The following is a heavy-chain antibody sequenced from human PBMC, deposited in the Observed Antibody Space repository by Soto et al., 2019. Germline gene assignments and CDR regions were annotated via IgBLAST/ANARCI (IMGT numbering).Heavy chain of an antibody. CDR1: GFTFSSYA. D-gene: IGHD3-3*01. CDR3: AKDPHYDFWSGYSISFDY. V-gene: IGHV3-23*01. CDR2: ISASGGST. Sequence: PGGSLRLSCAASGFTFSSYAMSWVRQAPGKGLEWVSAISASGGSTYYADSVKGRFTISRDNSKNTLYLQMNSLRAEDTAVYYCAKDPHYDFWSGYSISFDYWGQGTLVTVSS. J-gene: IGHJ4*02.